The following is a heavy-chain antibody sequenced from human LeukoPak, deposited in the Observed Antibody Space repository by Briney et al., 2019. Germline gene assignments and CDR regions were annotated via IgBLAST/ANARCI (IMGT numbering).Heavy chain of an antibody. J-gene: IGHJ6*03. Sequence: SETLSLTCTVSGGSISSSSYYWGWIRQPPGKGLEWIGSIDYSGSTYYNPSLKSRVTISVDTSKNQFSLKLSSVTAADTAVYYCARENCSGGSCYSIYYYYYMDVWGNGTTVTVSS. CDR3: ARENCSGGSCYSIYYYYYMDV. V-gene: IGHV4-39*07. D-gene: IGHD2-15*01. CDR2: IDYSGST. CDR1: GGSISSSSYY.